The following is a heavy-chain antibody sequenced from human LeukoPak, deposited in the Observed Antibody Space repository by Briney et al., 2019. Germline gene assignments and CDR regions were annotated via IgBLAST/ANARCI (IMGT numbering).Heavy chain of an antibody. D-gene: IGHD5-18*01. Sequence: GGSLRLSCAASGFTFDDYAMHWVRQAPGESPGWVSGISWNSGSIGYADSVKGRFTISRDNAKNSLYLQMNSLRGEDTALYYCARERWIQLWVDYYYGMDVWGQGTTVTVSS. CDR1: GFTFDDYA. J-gene: IGHJ6*02. V-gene: IGHV3-9*01. CDR3: ARERWIQLWVDYYYGMDV. CDR2: ISWNSGSI.